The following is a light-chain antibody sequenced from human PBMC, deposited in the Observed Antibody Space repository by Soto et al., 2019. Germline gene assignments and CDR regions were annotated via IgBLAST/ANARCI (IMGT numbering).Light chain of an antibody. CDR1: QNIGNY. V-gene: IGKV1-39*01. Sequence: DIQLTQSPSSLSASIGDRVTIACRASQNIGNYLNWFQQRPGKAPKLLVYAASTLQSGVPSRFTGSGSGTDFPLTISSLQPEDFATYFCQQSHTSPRTFGPGTRVQI. CDR2: AAS. J-gene: IGKJ1*01. CDR3: QQSHTSPRT.